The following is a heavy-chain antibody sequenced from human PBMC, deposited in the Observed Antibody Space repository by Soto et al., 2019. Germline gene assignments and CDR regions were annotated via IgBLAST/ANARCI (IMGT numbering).Heavy chain of an antibody. CDR3: ASGIVGATTYGMDV. CDR2: INWNGGST. J-gene: IGHJ6*02. V-gene: IGHV3-20*04. D-gene: IGHD1-26*01. Sequence: GGSLRLSCAASGFTFDDYGMSWVRQAPGKGLEWVSGINWNGGSTGYADSVKGRFTISGDNAKNSLYLQMNSLRAEDTALYYCASGIVGATTYGMDVWGQGTTVTVSS. CDR1: GFTFDDYG.